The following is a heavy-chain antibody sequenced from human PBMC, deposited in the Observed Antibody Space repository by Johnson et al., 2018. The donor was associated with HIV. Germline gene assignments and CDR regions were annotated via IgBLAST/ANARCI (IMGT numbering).Heavy chain of an antibody. CDR1: GFTFDDYA. Sequence: VLLVESGGGVVQPGRSLRLSCAASGFTFDDYAMHWVRQAPGKGLEWVSGISGSGGSTYYADSIKGRFTISRDNSKNTLYLQMHSLRAEDTAVYYCAKDVDSSRWWRAFDMWGQGTMVSVSS. CDR3: AKDVDSSRWWRAFDM. J-gene: IGHJ3*02. V-gene: IGHV3-23*04. CDR2: ISGSGGST. D-gene: IGHD6-13*01.